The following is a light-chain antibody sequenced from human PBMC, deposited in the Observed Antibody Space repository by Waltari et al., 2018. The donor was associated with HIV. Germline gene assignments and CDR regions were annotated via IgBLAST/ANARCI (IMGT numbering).Light chain of an antibody. Sequence: QSALTQPASVSGSPGQSITISCTGTSSDIGGYDFVSWYQQHPGKAPKLILYDVSWRPAGVSDRFAGSKSGNTASLTISGLQAEDEGDDYGGSHRPITTVVFGGGTTLTV. CDR3: GSHRPITTVV. V-gene: IGLV2-14*03. CDR2: DVS. CDR1: SSDIGGYDF. J-gene: IGLJ2*01.